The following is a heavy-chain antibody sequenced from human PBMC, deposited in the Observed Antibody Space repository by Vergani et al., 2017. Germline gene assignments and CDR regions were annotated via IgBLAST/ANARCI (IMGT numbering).Heavy chain of an antibody. J-gene: IGHJ6*02. CDR2: ISGSGGST. CDR3: AKANPRNSGYDYLYYYHAMDV. D-gene: IGHD5-12*01. CDR1: GFTFNHYA. Sequence: EVQLLESGGDLVQPGGSLRLSCAASGFTFNHYAMNWVRQAPGTGLEWVSGISGSGGSTYYAGSVKGRFTISRDSSKNTLYLQMNSLSAGDTAVYYCAKANPRNSGYDYLYYYHAMDVWGQGSTVTVFS. V-gene: IGHV3-23*01.